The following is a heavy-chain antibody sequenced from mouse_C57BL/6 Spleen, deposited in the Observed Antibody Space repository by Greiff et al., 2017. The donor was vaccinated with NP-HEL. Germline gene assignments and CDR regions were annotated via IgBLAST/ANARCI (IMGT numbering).Heavy chain of an antibody. Sequence: QVQLQQPGAELVRPGSSVKLSCKASGYTFTSYWMHWVKQRPIQGLEWIGNIDPSDSETPYNQKFKDKATLTVDKSSSTAYMQLSSLTSEDSAVYYCASAVDYYGSSYGYWGQGTTLTVSS. J-gene: IGHJ2*01. V-gene: IGHV1-52*01. CDR1: GYTFTSYW. CDR3: ASAVDYYGSSYGY. D-gene: IGHD1-1*01. CDR2: IDPSDSET.